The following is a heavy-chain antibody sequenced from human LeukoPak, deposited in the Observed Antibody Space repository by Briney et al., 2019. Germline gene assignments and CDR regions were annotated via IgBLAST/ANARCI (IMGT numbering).Heavy chain of an antibody. V-gene: IGHV3-21*06. CDR1: GFTFSSYS. CDR2: IHGSASYN. J-gene: IGHJ6*03. Sequence: GGFLRLSCAASGFTFSSYSMNWVRQAPGKGLEWVSCIHGSASYNYYADSVKGRFTVSRDSAKNSLYLEMSSLRVEDTAVYYCVRAFGGYDSQRFYYNMDVWGKGATVTVSS. CDR3: VRAFGGYDSQRFYYNMDV. D-gene: IGHD5-12*01.